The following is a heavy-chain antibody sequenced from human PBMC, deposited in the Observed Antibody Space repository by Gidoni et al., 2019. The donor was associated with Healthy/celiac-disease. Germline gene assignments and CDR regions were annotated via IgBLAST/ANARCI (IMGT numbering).Heavy chain of an antibody. V-gene: IGHV4-61*02. CDR2: IYTSGST. D-gene: IGHD2-8*01. CDR3: ARAVSPYYYYYMDV. Sequence: QVQLQESGPGLVKPSQTLSLPSTVPGGSISSGSYYWSWIRQPAGKGLEWFGRIYTSGSTNYNPSLKSRVTISVDTSKNQFSLKLSSVTAADTAVYYCARAVSPYYYYYMDVWGKGTTVTVSS. CDR1: GGSISSGSYY. J-gene: IGHJ6*03.